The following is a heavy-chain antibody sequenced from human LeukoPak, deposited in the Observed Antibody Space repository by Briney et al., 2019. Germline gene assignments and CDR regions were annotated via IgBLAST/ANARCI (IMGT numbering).Heavy chain of an antibody. J-gene: IGHJ5*02. D-gene: IGHD6-13*01. CDR2: ISAYNGNT. Sequence: ASVKVSCKASGYTFTSFGISWVRQAPGQGLEWVGWISAYNGNTNYAQKLQGRVTMTTDTSTSTAYMELRSLRSDDTAVYYCARGASSWYWFDPWGQGTLVTVSS. CDR3: ARGASSWYWFDP. CDR1: GYTFTSFG. V-gene: IGHV1-18*01.